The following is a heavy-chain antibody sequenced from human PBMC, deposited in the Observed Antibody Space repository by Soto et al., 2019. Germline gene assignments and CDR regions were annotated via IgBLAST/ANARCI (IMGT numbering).Heavy chain of an antibody. CDR3: ALRRGYCSGGSRCAIWFDP. Sequence: QITLKESGPTLVKPTQTLTLTCTFSGFSLSTSGVGVGWIRQPPGKALEWLALIYWDDDKRYSPSLKSRLTTPHDSSETELVLTLTNLYQEDTAPSYCALRRGYCSGGSRCAIWFDPWGQGTLVTVSS. CDR1: GFSLSTSGVG. J-gene: IGHJ5*02. V-gene: IGHV2-5*02. D-gene: IGHD2-15*01. CDR2: IYWDDDK.